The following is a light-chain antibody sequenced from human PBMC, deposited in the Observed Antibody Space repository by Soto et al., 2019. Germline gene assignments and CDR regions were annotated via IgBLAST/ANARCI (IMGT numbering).Light chain of an antibody. Sequence: MLTQSPALLSLSPGERATLSCRASQSVSINLAWYQQKPGQAPRLLTYDAFNRATGVPARFSGSGSGTDYTLTISSLEPEDFEIYFCHQRSDWPAATFGKGTTLQIK. CDR1: QSVSIN. CDR3: HQRSDWPAAT. CDR2: DAF. V-gene: IGKV3-11*01. J-gene: IGKJ2*01.